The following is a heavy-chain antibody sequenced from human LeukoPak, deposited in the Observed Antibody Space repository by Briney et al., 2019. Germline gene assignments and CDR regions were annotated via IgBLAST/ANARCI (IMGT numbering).Heavy chain of an antibody. V-gene: IGHV1-46*01. CDR2: INPSGGRT. D-gene: IGHD6-19*01. Sequence: WASVKVSCKASGYTFTSFYMHWVRQAPGQGLEWMGIINPSGGRTTYAQKFQGRVTMTRDTSTSTVYMELSSLRSEDTAVYYCARGQGSSGWYPVHDYWGQGTLVTVSS. CDR3: ARGQGSSGWYPVHDY. J-gene: IGHJ4*02. CDR1: GYTFTSFY.